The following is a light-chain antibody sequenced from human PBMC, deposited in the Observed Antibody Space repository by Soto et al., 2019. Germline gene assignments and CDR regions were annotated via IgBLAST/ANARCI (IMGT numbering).Light chain of an antibody. Sequence: IVMTQSPDSLAVSLGERATINCKSSQIILYNSNKKNYLAWYQQKTGQPHKLLIYWASTREYGVPDLFSGSGSRADFTLSIRTLQAEDLAYYYCKQYYTTPITFGQGTQLEIK. CDR1: QIILYNSNKKNY. V-gene: IGKV4-1*01. J-gene: IGKJ5*01. CDR2: WAS. CDR3: KQYYTTPIT.